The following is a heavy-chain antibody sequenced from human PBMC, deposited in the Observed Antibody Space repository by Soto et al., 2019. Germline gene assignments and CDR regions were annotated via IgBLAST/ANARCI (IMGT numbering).Heavy chain of an antibody. Sequence: EVQLLESGGGLVQPGGSLRLSCAASGFTFSSYAMSWVRQAPGKGLEWVSAISGSGGSTYYADSVKGRFTISRDNSTNTLYLQMNRLRDEDTTVYYCAKAKSEGPYYYYMDVWGKGTTVTVSS. V-gene: IGHV3-23*01. CDR1: GFTFSSYA. J-gene: IGHJ6*03. CDR2: ISGSGGST. CDR3: AKAKSEGPYYYYMDV.